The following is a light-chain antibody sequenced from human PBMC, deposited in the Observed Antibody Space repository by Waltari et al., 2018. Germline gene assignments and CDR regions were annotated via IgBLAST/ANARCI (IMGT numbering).Light chain of an antibody. J-gene: IGLJ2*01. Sequence: HSALTQPASVSGSPGQSITIPCTGTSSDVGGYNYVSWYQQHPGKAPKLMIYDVSNLPSGVTNRFDGSKSGNTASLTISGLQAEDEADYYCSSYISSDTLELFGGGTSLTVL. CDR1: SSDVGGYNY. V-gene: IGLV2-14*03. CDR2: DVS. CDR3: SSYISSDTLEL.